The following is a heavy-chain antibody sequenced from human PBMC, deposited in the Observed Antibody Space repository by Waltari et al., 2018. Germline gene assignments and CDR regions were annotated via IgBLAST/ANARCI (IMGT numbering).Heavy chain of an antibody. V-gene: IGHV4-59*08. J-gene: IGHJ5*02. CDR3: ARLLQTCSSTSCDLSWFDP. D-gene: IGHD2-2*01. CDR2: IYYSGRT. CDR1: GGSISSYY. Sequence: QVQLQESGPGLVKPSETLSLTCTVSGGSISSYYWSWIRQPPGKGLAWIGYIYYSGRTNYNPSLKRRVTISVDTSKNQFSLKLSSVTAADTAVYYCARLLQTCSSTSCDLSWFDPWGQGTLVTVSS.